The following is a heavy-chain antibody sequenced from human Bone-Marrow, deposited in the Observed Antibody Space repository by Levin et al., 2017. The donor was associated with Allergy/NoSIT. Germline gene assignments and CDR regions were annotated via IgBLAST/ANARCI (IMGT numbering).Heavy chain of an antibody. Sequence: RSQTLSLPCTVSGTSISSGNYYWSWIRQPPGKGLEWIGYIHNTGSTFYNPSLKSRTSISRDTSSNQFSLKLISVTAADTAVYYCARNLKYYSQSGGYSDWFDPWGQGTLVTVSS. CDR2: IHNTGST. CDR1: GTSISSGNYY. CDR3: ARNLKYYSQSGGYSDWFDP. J-gene: IGHJ5*02. D-gene: IGHD3-22*01. V-gene: IGHV4-30-4*01.